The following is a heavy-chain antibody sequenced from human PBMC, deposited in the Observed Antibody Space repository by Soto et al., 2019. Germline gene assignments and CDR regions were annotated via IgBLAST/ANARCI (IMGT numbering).Heavy chain of an antibody. CDR3: ACIFSGGYGYGFYYYGMDV. D-gene: IGHD5-18*01. Sequence: SDTLSLTCTVSGRSISSSSYYCSWIRQPPGWGLEWIGSIYYSGSTYYNPSLKSRVTISVDTSKNQFSLKLSSVTAADTAVYYCACIFSGGYGYGFYYYGMDVWGQGTTVS. V-gene: IGHV4-39*01. CDR1: GRSISSSSYY. CDR2: IYYSGST. J-gene: IGHJ6*02.